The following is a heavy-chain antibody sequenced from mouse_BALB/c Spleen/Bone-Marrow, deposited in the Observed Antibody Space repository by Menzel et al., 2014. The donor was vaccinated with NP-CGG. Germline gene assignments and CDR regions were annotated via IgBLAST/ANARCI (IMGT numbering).Heavy chain of an antibody. V-gene: IGHV5-12-2*01. Sequence: EVKLMESGGGLVQPGGSLKLSCAASGFTFSSYTMSWVRQTPEKRLDWVAYISNGGGSTYYPDTVKGRFTISRDNAKNTLYLQMSSLKSEDTAMYYCARGNGFAYWGLGTLVTVSA. CDR1: GFTFSSYT. CDR3: ARGNGFAY. CDR2: ISNGGGST. J-gene: IGHJ3*01.